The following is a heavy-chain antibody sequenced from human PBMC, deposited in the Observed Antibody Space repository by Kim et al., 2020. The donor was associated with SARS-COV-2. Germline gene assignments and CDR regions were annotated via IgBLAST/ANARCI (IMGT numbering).Heavy chain of an antibody. V-gene: IGHV1-69*01. D-gene: IGHD4-17*01. Sequence: KVQGRVTITADESTSTAYMELSSLRSEDTAVYYCARKTTITVTTSEAFDIWGQGTMVTVSS. J-gene: IGHJ3*02. CDR3: ARKTTITVTTSEAFDI.